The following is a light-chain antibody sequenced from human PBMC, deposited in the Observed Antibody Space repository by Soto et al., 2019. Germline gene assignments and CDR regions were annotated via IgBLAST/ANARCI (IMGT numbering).Light chain of an antibody. V-gene: IGKV2-28*01. CDR2: LGS. J-gene: IGKJ4*01. Sequence: DTVMTQSPLSLSVTPGEPASISCRSSQSLLHSNGDNYLDWYVQKPGQSPQLLIYLGSNRASGGPERFSGSESGTAFTLKISRVEAEDGGVYYCMQGLQRPVSFGGGTKVEIK. CDR1: QSLLHSNGDNY. CDR3: MQGLQRPVS.